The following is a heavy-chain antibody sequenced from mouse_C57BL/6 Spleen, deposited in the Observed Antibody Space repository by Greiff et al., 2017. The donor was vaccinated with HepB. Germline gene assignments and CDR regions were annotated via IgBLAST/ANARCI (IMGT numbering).Heavy chain of an antibody. D-gene: IGHD1-1*01. CDR3: ARRAYYGSSLFDY. CDR1: GYTFTDYY. J-gene: IGHJ2*01. Sequence: EVQLQQSGPVLVKPGASVKMSCKASGYTFTDYYMNWVKQSHGKSLEWIGVINPYNGGTSYNQKFKGKATLTVDKSSSTAYMELNSLTSEDSAVYYCARRAYYGSSLFDYWGQGTTLTVSS. CDR2: INPYNGGT. V-gene: IGHV1-19*01.